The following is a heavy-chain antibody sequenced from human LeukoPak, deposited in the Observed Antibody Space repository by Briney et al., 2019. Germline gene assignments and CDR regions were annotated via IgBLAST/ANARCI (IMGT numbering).Heavy chain of an antibody. CDR2: FDPEDGET. D-gene: IGHD2-2*01. Sequence: GASVKVSCKVSGHILTELSMHWVRQAPGKGLEWMGGFDPEDGETIYAQKFQGRVTMTEDTSTDTAYMELSSLRSEDTAVYYCATGRYCSSTSCYWTYYYGMGGRGPGTTVTVSS. CDR1: GHILTELS. CDR3: ATGRYCSSTSCYWTYYYGMGG. J-gene: IGHJ6*02. V-gene: IGHV1-24*01.